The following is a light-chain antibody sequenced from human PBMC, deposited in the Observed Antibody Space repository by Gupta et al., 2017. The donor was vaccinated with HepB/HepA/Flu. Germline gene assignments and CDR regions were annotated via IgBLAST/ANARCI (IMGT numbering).Light chain of an antibody. V-gene: IGLV2-11*01. J-gene: IGLJ1*01. Sequence: QSALTQPRSVSGSPGPSVVISCTGTRSDIGAYDHVSWYQQHPGKAPKLMIFGVTKRPSGVPDHFSGSKSGNTASLTISGLQAEDEADYYCCSYAGSYTEVFGSGTTLIVL. CDR2: GVT. CDR3: CSYAGSYTEV. CDR1: RSDIGAYDH.